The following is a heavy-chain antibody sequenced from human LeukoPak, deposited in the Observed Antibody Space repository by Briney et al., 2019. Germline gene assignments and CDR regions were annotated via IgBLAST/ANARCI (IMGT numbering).Heavy chain of an antibody. J-gene: IGHJ6*02. CDR3: ARDSPIGMGYYYGMDV. Sequence: SETLSLTCTVSGGSISSYYWSWIRQPPGKGLEWIGYIYYSGSTNYNPSLKSRVTISVDTSKNRFSLKLSSVTAADTAVYYCARDSPIGMGYYYGMDVWGQGTTVTVSS. CDR1: GGSISSYY. V-gene: IGHV4-59*01. D-gene: IGHD1-26*01. CDR2: IYYSGST.